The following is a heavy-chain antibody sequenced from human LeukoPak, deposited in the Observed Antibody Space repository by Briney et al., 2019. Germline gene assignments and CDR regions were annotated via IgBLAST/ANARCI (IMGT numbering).Heavy chain of an antibody. CDR3: AKSGSTYYYDSSGYYFDY. CDR1: GFTFSSYA. D-gene: IGHD3-22*01. Sequence: PGRSLRLSCAASGFTFSSYAMHWVRQAPGKGLEWVAVISYDGSNKYYADSVKGRFTISRDNSKNTLYLQMNSLRAEDTALYYCAKSGSTYYYDSSGYYFDYWGQGTLVTVSS. J-gene: IGHJ4*02. CDR2: ISYDGSNK. V-gene: IGHV3-30-3*02.